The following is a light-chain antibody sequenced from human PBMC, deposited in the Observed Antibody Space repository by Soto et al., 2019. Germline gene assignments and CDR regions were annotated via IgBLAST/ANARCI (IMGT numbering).Light chain of an antibody. CDR2: GAS. J-gene: IGKJ1*01. CDR1: QSVSDSY. CDR3: QHYGSSLWT. V-gene: IGKV3-20*01. Sequence: VLTQSPGTLSLSPGERATLSCRASQSVSDSYLAWYQQTPGQAPRLRIYGASSRATGIPDRFSGSGSGTDFTLTISRLEPEDFAAYYCQHYGSSLWTFGQGTKVEIK.